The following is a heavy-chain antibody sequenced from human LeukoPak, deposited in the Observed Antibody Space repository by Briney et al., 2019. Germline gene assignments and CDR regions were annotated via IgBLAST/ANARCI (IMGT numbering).Heavy chain of an antibody. CDR1: GFTFSSYG. Sequence: GGSLRLSCAASGFTFSSYGMHWVRQAPGKGLEWVAVISYDGSNKYYADSVKGRFTISRDNSKNTRYLQMNSLRAEDTAVYYCAKEPLVSKGADYWGQGTLVTVSS. D-gene: IGHD4-11*01. J-gene: IGHJ4*02. CDR2: ISYDGSNK. CDR3: AKEPLVSKGADY. V-gene: IGHV3-30*18.